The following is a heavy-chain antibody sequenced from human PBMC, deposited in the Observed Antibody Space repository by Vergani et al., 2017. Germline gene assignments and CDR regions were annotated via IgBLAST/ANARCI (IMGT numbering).Heavy chain of an antibody. D-gene: IGHD3-3*01. CDR1: GYSFTSYW. CDR3: ARAYYDFWSGYYPNKYNWFDP. CDR2: IYPGDSDT. J-gene: IGHJ5*02. Sequence: EVQLVQSGAEANKPGESLKISCKGSGYSFTSYWIGWVRQMPGKGLEWMGIIYPGDSDTRYSPSFQGQVTISADKSSSTAYLQWGSLKASDTAMYYCARAYYDFWSGYYPNKYNWFDPWGQGTLVTVSS. V-gene: IGHV5-51*01.